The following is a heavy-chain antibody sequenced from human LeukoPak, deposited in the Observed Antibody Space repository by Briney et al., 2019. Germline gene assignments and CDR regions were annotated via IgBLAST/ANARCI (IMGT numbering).Heavy chain of an antibody. Sequence: ASVKVSCKAPGYTFTSYYMHWVRQAPGQGLEWMGIINPSGGSTSYAQKFQGRVTITADKSTSTAYMELSSLRSEDTAVYYCARDGAECSSTSCQPYYFDYWGQGTLVTVSS. J-gene: IGHJ4*02. CDR2: INPSGGST. V-gene: IGHV1-46*01. CDR1: GYTFTSYY. CDR3: ARDGAECSSTSCQPYYFDY. D-gene: IGHD2-2*01.